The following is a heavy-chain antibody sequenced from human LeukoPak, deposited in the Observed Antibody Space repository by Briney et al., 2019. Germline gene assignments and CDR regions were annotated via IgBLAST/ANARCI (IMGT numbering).Heavy chain of an antibody. CDR3: AKDLPQYYDFRSGYYGGFDY. CDR2: IKQDGSER. D-gene: IGHD3-3*01. Sequence: GGSLRLSCAASGFTFSRYWMSWVRQAPGKGLEWVASIKQDGSERYYVDSVKGRFTISRDNSKNSLYLQMNSLRTEDTALYYCAKDLPQYYDFRSGYYGGFDYWGQGTLVTVSS. J-gene: IGHJ4*02. V-gene: IGHV3-7*05. CDR1: GFTFSRYW.